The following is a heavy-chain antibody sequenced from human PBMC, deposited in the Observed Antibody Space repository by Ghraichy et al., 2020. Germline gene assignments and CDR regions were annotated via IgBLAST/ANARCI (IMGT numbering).Heavy chain of an antibody. CDR1: GDSVSSNSAT. D-gene: IGHD6-6*01. CDR2: TYYTSKWNN. V-gene: IGHV6-1*01. J-gene: IGHJ4*02. Sequence: SETLSLTCAISGDSVSSNSATLSWLRQSPSRGLEWLGRTYYTSKWNNHYADSVKSRITINPDTTKNQFSLQLKSVTPEDTAVYYCAKGSSSSDFDYWGQGTQFTVSS. CDR3: AKGSSSSDFDY.